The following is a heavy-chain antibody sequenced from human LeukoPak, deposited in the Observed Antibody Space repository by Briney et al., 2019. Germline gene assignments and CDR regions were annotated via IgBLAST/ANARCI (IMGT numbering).Heavy chain of an antibody. V-gene: IGHV3-30*02. CDR2: IRYDGSNK. CDR1: GFTFSSYG. CDR3: AKDRSGRKLLDAFDI. Sequence: GGSLRLSCAASGFTFSSYGMHWVRQAPGKGLEWVAFIRYDGSNKYYADSVKGRFTISRGNSKNTLYLQMNSLRAEDTAVYYCAKDRSGRKLLDAFDIWGQGTMVTVSS. J-gene: IGHJ3*02. D-gene: IGHD1-26*01.